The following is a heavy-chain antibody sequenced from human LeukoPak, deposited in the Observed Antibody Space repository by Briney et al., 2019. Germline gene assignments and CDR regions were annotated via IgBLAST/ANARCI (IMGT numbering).Heavy chain of an antibody. CDR3: AKEWTWVAGTILDY. J-gene: IGHJ4*02. CDR2: ISYDGSNK. D-gene: IGHD6-19*01. CDR1: GFTLSSYG. Sequence: GGSLRLSCAASGFTLSSYGMHGVRQAPGKGLEWVAVISYDGSNKYYADSVKGRFTISRDNSKNTLYLQMNSLRAEDTAVYYCAKEWTWVAGTILDYWGQGTLVTVSS. V-gene: IGHV3-30*18.